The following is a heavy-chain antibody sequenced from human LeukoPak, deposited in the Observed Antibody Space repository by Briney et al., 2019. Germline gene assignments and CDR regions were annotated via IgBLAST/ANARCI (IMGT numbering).Heavy chain of an antibody. D-gene: IGHD6-19*01. CDR3: ARVGSSGWAYYFDY. J-gene: IGHJ4*02. V-gene: IGHV4-34*01. CDR1: GGSFSGYY. CDR2: INHSGST. Sequence: PSETLSLTCAVYGGSFSGYYWSWIRQPPGKGLELIGEINHSGSTNYNPSLKTRVTISVDTSKNQFSLKLSSVTAADTAVYYCARVGSSGWAYYFDYWGQGTLVTVSS.